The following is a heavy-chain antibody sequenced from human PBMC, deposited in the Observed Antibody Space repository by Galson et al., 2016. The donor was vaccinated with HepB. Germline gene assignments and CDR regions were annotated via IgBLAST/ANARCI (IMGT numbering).Heavy chain of an antibody. CDR1: GGTFSSYV. Sequence: SVKVSCKASGGTFSSYVITWVRQTPGQGLECMGRITPILGAVNYPQKFQDRVTITADKSTTTTYLELSSLRSEDTAVYYCAREARGATYIQAYYRDLWGQGTLFTVSS. D-gene: IGHD4-17*01. J-gene: IGHJ4*02. CDR3: AREARGATYIQAYYRDL. V-gene: IGHV1-69*04. CDR2: ITPILGAV.